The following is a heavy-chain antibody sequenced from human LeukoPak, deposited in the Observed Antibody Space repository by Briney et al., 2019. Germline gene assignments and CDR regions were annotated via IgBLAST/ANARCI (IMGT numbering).Heavy chain of an antibody. CDR3: ARIPYYFDY. V-gene: IGHV3-48*02. Sequence: GGSLRLSCAASGFSFNSYSMSWVRQAPGKGLEWISYITSASNTKDCSDSVKGRFTISRDNAKNSLYLQMNSLRDEDTAVYYCARIPYYFDYWGQGTLVTVSS. J-gene: IGHJ4*02. CDR1: GFSFNSYS. CDR2: ITSASNTK.